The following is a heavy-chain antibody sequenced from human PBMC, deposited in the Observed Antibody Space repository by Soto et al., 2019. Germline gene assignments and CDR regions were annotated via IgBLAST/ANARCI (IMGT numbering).Heavy chain of an antibody. V-gene: IGHV1-69*08. D-gene: IGHD3-10*01. CDR1: GGTFSSYT. CDR3: ARDRLGFGESLGY. CDR2: IIPILGIA. Sequence: QVQLVQSGAEVKKPGSSVKVSCKASGGTFSSYTISWVRQAPGQGLEWMGRIIPILGIANYAQKFQGRVTITADKSTSTAYMELSSLRSEDTAVFYCARDRLGFGESLGYWGRGTLVTVSS. J-gene: IGHJ4*02.